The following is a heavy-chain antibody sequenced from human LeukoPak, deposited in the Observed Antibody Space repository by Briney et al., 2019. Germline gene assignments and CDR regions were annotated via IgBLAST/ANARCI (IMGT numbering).Heavy chain of an antibody. CDR1: GGSISSHS. V-gene: IGHV4-59*11. D-gene: IGHD3-16*01. CDR2: IYYSGST. CDR3: ATSLGYFDY. J-gene: IGHJ4*02. Sequence: PSETLSLTCLVSGGSISSHSWSWIRQPPGKGVEWIGYIYYSGSTNYSPDLKSRHTISGDTSKNQFSLKLSSVTAADTAVYYCATSLGYFDYWGQETLVTVSS.